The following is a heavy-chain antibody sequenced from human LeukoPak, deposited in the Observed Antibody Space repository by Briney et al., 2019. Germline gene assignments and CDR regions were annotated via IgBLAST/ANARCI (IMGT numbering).Heavy chain of an antibody. D-gene: IGHD3-3*01. J-gene: IGHJ6*03. Sequence: ASVKLSCKASGYTFTSYDINWVRQATGQGLEWMGWMNPNSGNTGYAQKFQGRVTITRNTSISTAYMELSSLRSEDTAVYYCARGCYDPRTYYYYYMDVWGKGTTVTVSS. CDR3: ARGCYDPRTYYYYYMDV. CDR2: MNPNSGNT. CDR1: GYTFTSYD. V-gene: IGHV1-8*03.